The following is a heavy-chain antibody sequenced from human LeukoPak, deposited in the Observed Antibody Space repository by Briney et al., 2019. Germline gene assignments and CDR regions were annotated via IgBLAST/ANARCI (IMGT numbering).Heavy chain of an antibody. Sequence: SETLSLTCDVSGVSFSTYYWSWIRQSPEKGLEWIGEVNHSGYTNYNPSLKGRVTISVDTSKNQFSLKLSSVTAADTAVYYCARQLYGSDYWGQGTLVTISS. J-gene: IGHJ4*02. D-gene: IGHD4-17*01. CDR3: ARQLYGSDY. CDR1: GVSFSTYY. CDR2: VNHSGYT. V-gene: IGHV4-34*01.